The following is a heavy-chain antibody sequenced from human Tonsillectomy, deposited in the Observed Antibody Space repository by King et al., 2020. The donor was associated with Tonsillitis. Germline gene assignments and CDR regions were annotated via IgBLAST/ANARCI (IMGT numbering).Heavy chain of an antibody. Sequence: VQLQQSGPGLVKPSQTLSLTCAISGDSVSSNSAAWNWIRQSPSRGLEWLGRTYFRSKWYNDYAVSVKSRITLNPDTSKNQFSLQLNSVTPEDTAVYCCAITLNAGDVGSPDALDIWRPRTMVTVSP. CDR1: GDSVSSNSAA. D-gene: IGHD7-27*01. J-gene: IGHJ3*02. CDR2: TYFRSKWYN. CDR3: AITLNAGDVGSPDALDI. V-gene: IGHV6-1*01.